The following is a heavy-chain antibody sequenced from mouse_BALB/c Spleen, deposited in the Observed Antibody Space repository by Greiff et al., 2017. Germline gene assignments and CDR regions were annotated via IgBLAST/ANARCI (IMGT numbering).Heavy chain of an antibody. CDR2: INPSTGYT. D-gene: IGHD2-1*01. V-gene: IGHV1-7*01. Sequence: QVQLQQSGAELAKPGASVKMSCKASGYTFTSYWMHWVKQRPGQGLEWIGYINPSTGYTEYNQKFKDKATLTADKSSSTAYMQLSSLTSEDSAVYYCAREGFGNSAWFAYWGQGTLVTVSA. CDR1: GYTFTSYW. J-gene: IGHJ3*01. CDR3: AREGFGNSAWFAY.